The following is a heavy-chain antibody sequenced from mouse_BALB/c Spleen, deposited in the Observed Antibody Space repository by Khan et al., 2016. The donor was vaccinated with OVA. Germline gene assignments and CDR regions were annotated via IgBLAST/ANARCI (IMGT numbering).Heavy chain of an antibody. Sequence: QVQLQQSGAELVRPGTSVKVSCKASGYAFTNYLLEWVTQRPGQGLEWIGVINPGSGGTNYNEKFKDKATLTADQSPSTAYMQLSSLTSDDSAVYFCSRSGYGFGAYWGPGTLVTVSA. D-gene: IGHD3-2*02. CDR2: INPGSGGT. CDR1: GYAFTNYL. J-gene: IGHJ3*01. V-gene: IGHV1-54*01. CDR3: SRSGYGFGAY.